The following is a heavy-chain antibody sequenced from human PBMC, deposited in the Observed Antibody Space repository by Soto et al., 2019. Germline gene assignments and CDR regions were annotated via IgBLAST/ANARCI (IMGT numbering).Heavy chain of an antibody. D-gene: IGHD3-9*01. CDR3: ARLEGLATISYYFDF. CDR2: IYYRGNA. Sequence: PSETLSLTCSVSDDSINSDKYYWGWIRQPPGKGLEWIRSIYYRGNAYYTPSLQTRVTISLDKSRSQFSLKLNSVTAADSAVYFCARLEGLATISYYFDFWGPGALVTVSS. CDR1: DDSINSDKYY. J-gene: IGHJ4*02. V-gene: IGHV4-39*01.